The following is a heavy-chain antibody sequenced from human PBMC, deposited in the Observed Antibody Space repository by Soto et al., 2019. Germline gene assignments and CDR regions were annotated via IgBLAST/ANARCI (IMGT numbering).Heavy chain of an antibody. J-gene: IGHJ4*02. D-gene: IGHD4-17*01. V-gene: IGHV4-61*07. CDR2: GST. CDR3: ARLLRGDYPDY. Sequence: GSTNYNPSLKSRVTISVDTSKNQFSLKLSSVTAADTAVYYCARLLRGDYPDYWGQGTLVTVSS.